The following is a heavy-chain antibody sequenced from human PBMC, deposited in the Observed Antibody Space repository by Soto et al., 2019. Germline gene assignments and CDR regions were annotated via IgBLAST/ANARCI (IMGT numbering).Heavy chain of an antibody. V-gene: IGHV3-23*01. D-gene: IGHD3-3*01. CDR1: GFTFSTYR. CDR3: VNEIRIFGVVIFDS. Sequence: EVHLLESGGGLVQPGGSMRLSCAASGFTFSTYRMSWVRQAPGKGLEWVSAVSGSGGDTDYADSVKGRSTISRENSKNTLYLQMNSLRSCDTAVYYCVNEIRIFGVVIFDSWGQGTLVTVSS. J-gene: IGHJ4*02. CDR2: VSGSGGDT.